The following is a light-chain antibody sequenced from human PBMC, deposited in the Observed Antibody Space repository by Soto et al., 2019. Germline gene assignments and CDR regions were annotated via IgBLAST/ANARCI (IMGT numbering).Light chain of an antibody. CDR3: QQYHTSSIT. J-gene: IGKJ1*01. CDR1: QTISSW. CDR2: DAS. V-gene: IGKV1-5*01. Sequence: DIQMTQSPSTLSASVGDRVTITCRASQTISSWLAWYQQKPGKAPNLLIYDASTLERGVPSRFSGTGSGTEFTLTIDSLQPDDFATYYCQQYHTSSITFGQGTKV.